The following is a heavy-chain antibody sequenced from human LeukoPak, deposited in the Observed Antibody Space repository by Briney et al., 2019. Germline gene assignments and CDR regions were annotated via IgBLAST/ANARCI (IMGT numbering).Heavy chain of an antibody. D-gene: IGHD6-13*01. V-gene: IGHV3-11*05. Sequence: GGSLRLSCAASGFTFSDEYMTWIRQAPGKGLEWVSYISSSSTYTNYADSVKGRFTISRDNAKNSLYLQMNSLRAEDTAVYYCARDKDSSSWYWYGTDVWGQGTTVTVSS. J-gene: IGHJ6*02. CDR2: ISSSSTYT. CDR3: ARDKDSSSWYWYGTDV. CDR1: GFTFSDEY.